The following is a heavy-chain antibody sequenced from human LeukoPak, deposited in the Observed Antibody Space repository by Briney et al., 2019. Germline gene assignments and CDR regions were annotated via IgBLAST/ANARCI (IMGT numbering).Heavy chain of an antibody. V-gene: IGHV4-38-2*02. CDR2: IYHSGST. Sequence: SETLSLTCTVSGYSISSGYYWGWIRQPPGKGLEWTGSIYHSGSTYYNPSLKSRVTISVDTSKNQFSLKVSSVTAADTAVYYCARVFDSGSQAYFYYMDVWGKGTTVAISS. D-gene: IGHD3-10*01. J-gene: IGHJ6*03. CDR3: ARVFDSGSQAYFYYMDV. CDR1: GYSISSGYY.